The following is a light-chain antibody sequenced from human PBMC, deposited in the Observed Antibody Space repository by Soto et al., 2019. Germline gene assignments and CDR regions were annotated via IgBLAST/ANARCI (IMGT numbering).Light chain of an antibody. V-gene: IGLV2-14*03. CDR2: DVS. CDR3: TSFTSRHTYV. Sequence: LTQPASVSGSPGQSITISCTGTSSDVGGYNYVSWYQQHPDKAPRLMIYDVSNRPSGVSDRFSGSKSGDTASLTISGLQAEDEADYYCTSFTSRHTYVFGTGTKVTVL. J-gene: IGLJ1*01. CDR1: SSDVGGYNY.